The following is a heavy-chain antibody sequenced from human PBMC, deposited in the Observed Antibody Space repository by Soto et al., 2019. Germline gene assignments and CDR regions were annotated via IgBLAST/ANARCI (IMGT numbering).Heavy chain of an antibody. Sequence: DVQLVESGGGLVTPGGSLRLSCAASGFIFSSHNMNWVRQAPGQGLQWVSSITGSSSYIFYADSVKGRFTISRDNAKNTVYLQMNSLRAEDTGVYYCARLVASETGYGMDVWGQGTTVTVSS. CDR3: ARLVASETGYGMDV. D-gene: IGHD3-9*01. J-gene: IGHJ6*02. CDR2: ITGSSSYI. CDR1: GFIFSSHN. V-gene: IGHV3-21*06.